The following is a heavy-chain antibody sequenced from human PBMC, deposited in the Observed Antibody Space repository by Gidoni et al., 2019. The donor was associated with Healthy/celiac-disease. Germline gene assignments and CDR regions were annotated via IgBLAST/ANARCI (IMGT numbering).Heavy chain of an antibody. CDR3: ARTQGSSTSSWGWFDP. J-gene: IGHJ5*02. V-gene: IGHV4-34*01. CDR1: GGSFSGYY. D-gene: IGHD2-2*01. CDR2: INHSGST. Sequence: QVQLQQWGAGLLKPSETLSLTCAVYGGSFSGYYWSWIRQPPGKGLEWIGEINHSGSTNYNPSLKSRVTISVDTSKNQFSLKLSSVTAADTAVYYCARTQGSSTSSWGWFDPWGQGTLVTVSS.